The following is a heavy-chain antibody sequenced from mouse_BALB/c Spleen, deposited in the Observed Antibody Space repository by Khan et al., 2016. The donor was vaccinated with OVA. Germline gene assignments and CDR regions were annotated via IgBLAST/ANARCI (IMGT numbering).Heavy chain of an antibody. J-gene: IGHJ1*01. CDR3: ARMKPYWYFDR. Sequence: QIQLVQSGPELKKPGETVKISCKASGYTFTNYGINWVKQAPGKGLKWMGWINTYTGEPTYADDFKGRFAFSLETSASTAYLQINILKNEDTAKYFCARMKPYWYFDRWGAGTTVTVSS. CDR1: GYTFTNYG. CDR2: INTYTGEP. V-gene: IGHV9-3-1*01.